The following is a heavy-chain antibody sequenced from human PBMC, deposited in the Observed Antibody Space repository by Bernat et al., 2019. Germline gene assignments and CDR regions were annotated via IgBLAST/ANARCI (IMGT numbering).Heavy chain of an antibody. CDR3: ARNRYSYGFLDAFDI. Sequence: VQLVESGGGLVKPGGSLRLSCAASGFTFSSYSMNWVRQAPGKGLEWVSSISSSSSYIYYADSVKGRFTISRDNAKNSLYLQMNSLRAEDTAVYYCARNRYSYGFLDAFDIWGQGTMVTVSS. CDR2: ISSSSSYI. V-gene: IGHV3-21*01. CDR1: GFTFSSYS. J-gene: IGHJ3*02. D-gene: IGHD5-18*01.